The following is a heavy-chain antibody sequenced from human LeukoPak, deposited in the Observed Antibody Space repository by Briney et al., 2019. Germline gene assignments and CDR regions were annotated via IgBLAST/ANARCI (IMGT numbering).Heavy chain of an antibody. CDR2: INTNSGNP. V-gene: IGHV7-4-1*02. CDR1: GYSFTTYT. D-gene: IGHD2-15*01. CDR3: AKDGGSGTYYYFYGMDV. J-gene: IGHJ6*02. Sequence: ASVKVSCKASGYSFTTYTINWVRQAPGQGLEWMGWINTNSGNPAYAQGFTGRFVFSLDTSVSTAYLQISSLKAEDTAVYYCAKDGGSGTYYYFYGMDVWGQGTTVTVSS.